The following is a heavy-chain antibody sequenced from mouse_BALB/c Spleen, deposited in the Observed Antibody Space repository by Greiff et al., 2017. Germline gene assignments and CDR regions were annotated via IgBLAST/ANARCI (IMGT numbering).Heavy chain of an antibody. CDR2: IYPGNSDT. J-gene: IGHJ2*01. CDR1: GYSFTSYW. CDR3: TRYGSRSYYFDY. V-gene: IGHV1-5*01. Sequence: EVKVVESGTVLARPGASVKMSCKASGYSFTSYWMHWVKQRPGQGLEWIGAIYPGNSDTSYNQKFKGKAKLTAVTSASTAYMELSSLTNEDSAVYYCTRYGSRSYYFDYWGQGTTLTVSS. D-gene: IGHD1-1*01.